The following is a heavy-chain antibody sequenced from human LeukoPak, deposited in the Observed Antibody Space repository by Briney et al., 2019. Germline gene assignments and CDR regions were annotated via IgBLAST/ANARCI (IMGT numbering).Heavy chain of an antibody. CDR1: GGSISSYY. D-gene: IGHD4-17*01. CDR2: IYYSGST. Sequence: SETLSLTCTVSGGSISSYYWSWIRQPPGKGLEWIGYIYYSGSTNYNPSLKSRVTISVDTSKNQFSLKLSSVTAADTAVYYCARTTFDYGDYNDAFDIWGQGTMVTVSS. J-gene: IGHJ3*02. V-gene: IGHV4-59*01. CDR3: ARTTFDYGDYNDAFDI.